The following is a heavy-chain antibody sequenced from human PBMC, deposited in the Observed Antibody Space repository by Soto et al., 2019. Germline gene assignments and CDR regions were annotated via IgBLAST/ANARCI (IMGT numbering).Heavy chain of an antibody. CDR1: GGSFSGYY. V-gene: IGHV4-34*01. CDR3: ARGRFSIFGVVPHFDY. CDR2: INHSGST. Sequence: PSETLSLTCAVYGGSFSGYYWSWIRQPPGKGLEWIGEINHSGSTNYNPSLKSRVTISVDRSKNQFSLKLSSVTAADTAVYYCARGRFSIFGVVPHFDYWGQGTLVTVSS. J-gene: IGHJ4*02. D-gene: IGHD3-3*01.